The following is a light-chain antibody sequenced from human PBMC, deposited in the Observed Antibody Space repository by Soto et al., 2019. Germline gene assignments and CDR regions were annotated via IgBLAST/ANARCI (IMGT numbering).Light chain of an antibody. CDR2: VAS. CDR3: PQYGSSPT. V-gene: IGKV3-20*01. Sequence: EIVLTQSPGTLSLSPGERATLSCRASQSVSAGYFAWYQQKPGQAPRLLIYVASSRVSGLPDRFSGSGSGTDFTLTISRLEPEDFEVYYCPQYGSSPTFGQGTKVEIK. J-gene: IGKJ1*01. CDR1: QSVSAGY.